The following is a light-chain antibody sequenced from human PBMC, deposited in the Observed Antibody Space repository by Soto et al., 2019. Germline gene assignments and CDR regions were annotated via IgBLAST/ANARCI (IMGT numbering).Light chain of an antibody. V-gene: IGKV1-5*03. CDR2: KAS. J-gene: IGKJ1*01. Sequence: DIQMTQSPSILSASAGDRVTITCRASQSISSWLAWYQQEPGKAPNLLIHKASHLESGVPSRFSGSGSGTEFTLTISSLQPGDFATYYCQHYNTYPWTFGQGTKVDIK. CDR1: QSISSW. CDR3: QHYNTYPWT.